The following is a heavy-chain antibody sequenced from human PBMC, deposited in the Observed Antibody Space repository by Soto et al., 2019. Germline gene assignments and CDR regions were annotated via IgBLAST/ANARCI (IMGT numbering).Heavy chain of an antibody. J-gene: IGHJ6*02. CDR3: ASFYDCSSTSCYTGDYYYYGMGV. CDR1: GYTLTELS. D-gene: IGHD2-2*02. CDR2: FDPKDGET. Sequence: ASVKVSCKVSGYTLTELSMHWVRQAPGKGLEWMGGFDPKDGETIYAQKFQGRVTMTEDTSTDPAYMELSSLRSEDTAVYYCASFYDCSSTSCYTGDYYYYGMGVWGQGTTVTVSS. V-gene: IGHV1-24*01.